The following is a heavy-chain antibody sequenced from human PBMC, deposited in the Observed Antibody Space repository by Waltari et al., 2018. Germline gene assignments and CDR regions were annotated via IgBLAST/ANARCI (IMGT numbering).Heavy chain of an antibody. CDR2: ISTTGGT. J-gene: IGHJ2*01. CDR3: ARDTGGWYYDV. Sequence: QVQLPQSGPGLVKPSETLSLTCTVSAGSISIFYWTWIRQPPGKGPEWIGCISTTGGTKYNPSLQSRVSFSVDTSKNQFSLRLTSVTAADTALYYCARDTGGWYYDVWGRGSLVTVSA. D-gene: IGHD3-10*01. CDR1: AGSISIFY. V-gene: IGHV4-59*01.